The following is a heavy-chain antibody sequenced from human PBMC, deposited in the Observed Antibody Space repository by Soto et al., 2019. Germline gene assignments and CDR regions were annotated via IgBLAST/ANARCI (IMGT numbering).Heavy chain of an antibody. CDR1: GGSISSYY. V-gene: IGHV4-59*01. Sequence: SETLSLTCTVSGGSISSYYWSWIRQPPGKGLEWIGYIYYSGSTNYNPSLKSRVTISVDTSKNQFSLKLSSVTAADTAVYYCARAPPAYCGGDCFDLGWFDPWGQGTLVTVSS. D-gene: IGHD2-21*02. CDR2: IYYSGST. J-gene: IGHJ5*02. CDR3: ARAPPAYCGGDCFDLGWFDP.